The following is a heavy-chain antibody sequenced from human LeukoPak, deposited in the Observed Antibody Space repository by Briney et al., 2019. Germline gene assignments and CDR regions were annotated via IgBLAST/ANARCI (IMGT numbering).Heavy chain of an antibody. CDR3: ARASSELRFVEWLFPHFDY. D-gene: IGHD3-3*01. V-gene: IGHV3-53*01. CDR2: IYSGGST. CDR1: GFSVSSNC. J-gene: IGHJ4*02. Sequence: PGGSLRLSCAASGFSVSSNCVNWVRQAPGKGLEWVSAIYSGGSTYYADSVKGRFTISRDNSKNTLYLQMNSLRAEDTAVYYCARASSELRFVEWLFPHFDYWGQGTLVTVSS.